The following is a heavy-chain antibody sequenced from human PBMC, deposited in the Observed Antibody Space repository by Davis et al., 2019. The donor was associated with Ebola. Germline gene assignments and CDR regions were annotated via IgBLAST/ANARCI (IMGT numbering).Heavy chain of an antibody. D-gene: IGHD6-19*01. CDR2: IGWNSGAI. Sequence: SLKISCAASGFTFNDYAMHWVRQAPGKGLEWVSGIGWNSGAIGYAGSVKGRFTISRDNAKNSLYLQMNSLRDEDTAVYYCARSIAVHYFDYWGQGTLVTVSS. J-gene: IGHJ4*02. CDR3: ARSIAVHYFDY. CDR1: GFTFNDYA. V-gene: IGHV3-9*01.